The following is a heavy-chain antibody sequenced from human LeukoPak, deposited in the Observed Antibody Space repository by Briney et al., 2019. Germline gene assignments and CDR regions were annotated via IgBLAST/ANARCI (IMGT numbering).Heavy chain of an antibody. CDR3: AARGSVRGAIITAAFNI. CDR1: GFTFSGHW. Sequence: GGSLRLSCAASGFTFSGHWMSWVRQGPGKGLEWVSSITESGSSTYSPDSVKGRFTISRDNSKNTLYLQMNSLRPEDTAVYYCAARGSVRGAIITAAFNIWGQGTMVSVSS. V-gene: IGHV3-23*01. J-gene: IGHJ3*02. CDR2: ITESGSST. D-gene: IGHD3-10*01.